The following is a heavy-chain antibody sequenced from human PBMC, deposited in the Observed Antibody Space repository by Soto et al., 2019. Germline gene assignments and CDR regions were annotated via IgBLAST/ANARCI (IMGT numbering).Heavy chain of an antibody. V-gene: IGHV1-3*01. CDR3: ARGVGSGSYYNQYNWFDP. CDR2: INPSGGYT. CDR1: GYTFTSYA. J-gene: IGHJ5*02. Sequence: ASVKVSCKASGYTFTSYAMHWVRQAPGQRLEWLGIINPSGGYTTYSQKFLDRVTMTSDTSTSTVHMELGSLRSDDTAVYYCARGVGSGSYYNQYNWFDPWGQGTLVTVS. D-gene: IGHD3-10*01.